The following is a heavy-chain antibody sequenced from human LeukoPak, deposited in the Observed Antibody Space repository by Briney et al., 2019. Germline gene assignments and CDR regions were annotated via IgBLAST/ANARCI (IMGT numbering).Heavy chain of an antibody. V-gene: IGHV4-34*01. CDR3: ARDEGGGGY. CDR2: INHSGST. CDR1: GGSFSGYY. D-gene: IGHD3-10*01. J-gene: IGHJ4*02. Sequence: PSETLSLTCAVYGGSFSGYYWNWIRQPPGKGLEWIGEINHSGSTNYNPSLKSRITTSEDTSKNQVSLKLSSVTAADTAVYYCARDEGGGGYWGQGTLVTVSS.